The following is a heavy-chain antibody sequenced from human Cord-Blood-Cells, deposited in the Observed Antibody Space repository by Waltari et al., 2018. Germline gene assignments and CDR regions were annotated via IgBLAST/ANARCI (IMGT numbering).Heavy chain of an antibody. V-gene: IGHV3-21*01. CDR3: AREGGVWYFDL. CDR2: MSSSSSYI. CDR1: GFTFSSYS. Sequence: EVQLVESGGGLVKPGGSLRLSCAASGFTFSSYSMNWVRQAPGKGLEWVSSMSSSSSYIYYADSVKGRFTISRDNAKNSLYLQMNSLRAEDTAVYYCAREGGVWYFDLWGRGTLVTVSS. D-gene: IGHD3-16*01. J-gene: IGHJ2*01.